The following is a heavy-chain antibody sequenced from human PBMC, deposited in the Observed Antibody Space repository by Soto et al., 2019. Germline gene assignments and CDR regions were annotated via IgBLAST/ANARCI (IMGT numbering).Heavy chain of an antibody. Sequence: QVQLQESGPGQVKPSETLSLKCTISGGSISVYYWSWIRQPPGQALEWIGYIYDSGSPYYNPSLRSRVIISADTSKNQTALELTSATAADTAGYYCARWVGSSPPRYWGRGTLVTVSS. D-gene: IGHD1-26*01. CDR3: ARWVGSSPPRY. V-gene: IGHV4-59*01. CDR2: IYDSGSP. CDR1: GGSISVYY. J-gene: IGHJ4*02.